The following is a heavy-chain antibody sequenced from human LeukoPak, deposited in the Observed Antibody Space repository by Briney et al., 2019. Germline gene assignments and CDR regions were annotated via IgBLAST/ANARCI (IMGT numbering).Heavy chain of an antibody. Sequence: GGSLRLSCAASGFTFSSDSMNWVRQAPGKGLEWVSSISSSSSYIYYADSVKGRFTISRDNAKNSLYLQMNSLRAEDTAVYYCARDPAPPYYYDSSGYSDYWGQGTLVTVSS. D-gene: IGHD3-22*01. CDR1: GFTFSSDS. J-gene: IGHJ4*02. CDR2: ISSSSSYI. CDR3: ARDPAPPYYYDSSGYSDY. V-gene: IGHV3-21*01.